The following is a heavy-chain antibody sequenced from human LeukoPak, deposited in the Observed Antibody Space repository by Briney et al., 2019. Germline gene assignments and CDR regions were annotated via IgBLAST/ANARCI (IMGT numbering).Heavy chain of an antibody. D-gene: IGHD3-22*01. CDR3: AREAHDSSGYPMGYYYMDV. V-gene: IGHV4-31*03. J-gene: IGHJ6*03. CDR1: GGSISSGGYY. Sequence: SETLSLTCIVSGGSISSGGYYWSWIRQHPGKGLEWIGYIYYSGSTYYNPSLKSRVTISVDTSKNQLSLKLSSVTAAATAVYYCAREAHDSSGYPMGYYYMDVWGKGTTVTVSS. CDR2: IYYSGST.